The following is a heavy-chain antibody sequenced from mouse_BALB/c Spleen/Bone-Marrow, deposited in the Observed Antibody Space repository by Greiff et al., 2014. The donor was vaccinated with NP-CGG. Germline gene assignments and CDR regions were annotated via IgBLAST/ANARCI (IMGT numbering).Heavy chain of an antibody. CDR1: GYAFTSYN. J-gene: IGHJ2*01. D-gene: IGHD2-4*01. V-gene: IGHV1S135*01. CDR2: IDPYNGGT. CDR3: ARYFDYDYFDY. Sequence: VHVKQSGPELVKPGASVKVSCKASGYAFTSYNMYWVKQSHGKSLEWIGYIDPYNGGTYYNQKFKGKATLTVDKSSSTAYMHLNSLTSEDSALYYCARYFDYDYFDYWGQGTTLTASS.